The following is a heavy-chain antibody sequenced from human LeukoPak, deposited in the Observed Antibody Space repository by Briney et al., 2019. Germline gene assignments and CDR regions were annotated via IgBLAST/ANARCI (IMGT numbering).Heavy chain of an antibody. D-gene: IGHD1-26*01. CDR2: INHSGST. CDR3: ARLQSGSYNAHYYYYMDV. J-gene: IGHJ6*03. CDR1: GGSFSGYY. V-gene: IGHV4-34*01. Sequence: PSETLSLTCAVCGGSFSGYYWSWIRQPPGKGLEWIGEINHSGSTNYNPSLKSRVTISVDTSKNQFSLKLSSVTAADTAVYYCARLQSGSYNAHYYYYMDVWGKGTTVTISS.